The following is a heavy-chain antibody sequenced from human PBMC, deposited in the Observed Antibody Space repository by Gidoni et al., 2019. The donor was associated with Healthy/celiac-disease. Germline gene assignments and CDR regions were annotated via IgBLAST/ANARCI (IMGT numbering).Heavy chain of an antibody. D-gene: IGHD4-4*01. CDR1: GFTFADYA. CDR3: AKDYDYSKNYYYYGMDV. J-gene: IGHJ6*02. Sequence: EVQLVESGGGLVQPGRSLRLSCAASGFTFADYAMHWVRQAPGKGLEWVSGISWNSGSIGYADSVKGRFTISRDNAKNSLYLQMNSLRAEDTALYYCAKDYDYSKNYYYYGMDVWGQGTTVTVSS. V-gene: IGHV3-9*01. CDR2: ISWNSGSI.